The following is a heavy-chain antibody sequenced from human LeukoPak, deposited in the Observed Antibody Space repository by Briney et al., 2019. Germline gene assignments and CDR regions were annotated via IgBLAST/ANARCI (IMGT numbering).Heavy chain of an antibody. D-gene: IGHD2-21*02. CDR2: LNTRSSNI. CDR1: GFTFNTYN. CDR3: AKESGDCGADCLALNDY. Sequence: GGSLRLSCAASGFTFNTYNKSWVRQAPGKGLEWGSSLNTRSSNIYYADSVKGRFTVSRDNTKNSLYLQMNSLRAEDTAVYFCAKESGDCGADCLALNDYWGQGTLVTVSS. V-gene: IGHV3-21*01. J-gene: IGHJ4*02.